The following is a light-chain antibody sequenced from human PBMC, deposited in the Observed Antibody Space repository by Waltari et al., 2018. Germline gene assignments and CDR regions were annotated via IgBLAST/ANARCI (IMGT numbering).Light chain of an antibody. CDR2: DDS. J-gene: IGLJ2*01. CDR3: QVWDSGSGHPHVV. Sequence: SYVLTQPPSVSVAPGQTASITCGGDNIGRKSVHWYQQKAGQAPVLVVHDDSDRPSGIPGRRSGYNAWNTATLTIGRVEAGDEADFYCQVWDSGSGHPHVVFGGGTRLTVL. V-gene: IGLV3-21*02. CDR1: NIGRKS.